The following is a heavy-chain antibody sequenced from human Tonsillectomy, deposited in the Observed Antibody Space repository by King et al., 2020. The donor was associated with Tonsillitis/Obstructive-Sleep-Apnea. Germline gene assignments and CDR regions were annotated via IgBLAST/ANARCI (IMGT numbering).Heavy chain of an antibody. D-gene: IGHD4-17*01. CDR1: GYTFTSYY. J-gene: IGHJ5*02. CDR2: INPSGGST. Sequence: VQMVESGAEVKKPGASVKVSCKASGYTFTSYYMHWVRQAPGQGLEWMGIINPSGGSTRYAQKFQGRVTMTRDTSTSTVYMELSSLRSEDTAVYYCARAGAYVGGYNWLDPWGPGTLVTVSS. CDR3: ARAGAYVGGYNWLDP. V-gene: IGHV1-46*01.